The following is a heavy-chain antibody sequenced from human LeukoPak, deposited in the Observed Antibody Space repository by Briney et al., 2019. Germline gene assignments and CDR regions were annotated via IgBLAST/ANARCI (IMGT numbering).Heavy chain of an antibody. CDR2: IYTSGST. J-gene: IGHJ4*02. CDR1: GGSISSYY. Sequence: PSETLSLTCTVSGGSISSYYWSWIRQPAGKGVEWIGRIYTSGSTNYNPSLKSRVTISVDKSKNQFSLKLSSVTAADTAVYYCARDGAVAGTVDYWGQGTLVTVSS. D-gene: IGHD6-19*01. CDR3: ARDGAVAGTVDY. V-gene: IGHV4-4*07.